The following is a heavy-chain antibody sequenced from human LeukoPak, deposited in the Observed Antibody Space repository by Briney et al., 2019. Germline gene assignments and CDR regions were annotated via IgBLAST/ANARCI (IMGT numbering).Heavy chain of an antibody. CDR1: GVTFSSYW. J-gene: IGHJ4*02. Sequence: GGSLRLSCAASGVTFSSYWMHWVRQAPGKGLVWVSRINSDGSSTSYADSVKGRFTISRDNAKNTLYLQMNSLRAEDTAVYYCAEGIAAAGIDYWGQGTLVTVSS. CDR3: AEGIAAAGIDY. D-gene: IGHD6-13*01. V-gene: IGHV3-74*01. CDR2: INSDGSST.